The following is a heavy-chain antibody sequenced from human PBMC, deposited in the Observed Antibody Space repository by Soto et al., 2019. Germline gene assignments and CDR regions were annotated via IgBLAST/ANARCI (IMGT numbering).Heavy chain of an antibody. J-gene: IGHJ4*02. V-gene: IGHV4-30-2*01. Sequence: SETLSLTCAVSAGSTSSGGYSWSWIRQPPGKDMECIGYIYHSRSTYYNPSLKSRVTISVDRSKNQFSLKLSSVTAADTAVYYCARGPPLGYWGQGTLVTVSS. CDR1: AGSTSSGGYS. CDR3: ARGPPLGY. CDR2: IYHSRST.